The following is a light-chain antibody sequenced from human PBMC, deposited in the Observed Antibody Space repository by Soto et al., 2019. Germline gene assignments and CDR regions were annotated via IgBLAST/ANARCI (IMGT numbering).Light chain of an antibody. J-gene: IGKJ3*01. V-gene: IGKV3-20*01. CDR3: QQYGSSPVT. CDR1: QSVDSNY. CDR2: GAS. Sequence: EIVLTQSPGTLSLSPGQRATLSCRASQSVDSNYLVWYQQKPGQAPRLLISGASRRASDIPDRFSGSGSGTDFTLTISRLEPEDFAVYYCQQYGSSPVTFGPGTKVDVK.